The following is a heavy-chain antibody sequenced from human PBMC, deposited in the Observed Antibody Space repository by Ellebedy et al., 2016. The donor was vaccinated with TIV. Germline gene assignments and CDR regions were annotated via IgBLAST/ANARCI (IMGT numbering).Heavy chain of an antibody. Sequence: GGSLRLXXKGSGYSFTSYWIGWVRQMPGKGLEWMGIIYPGDSDTRYSPSFQGQVTISADKSISTAYLQWSSLKASDTAMYYCARSGAYYDILTGYYHDGMDVWGQGTTVTVSS. J-gene: IGHJ6*02. CDR1: GYSFTSYW. D-gene: IGHD3-9*01. V-gene: IGHV5-51*01. CDR3: ARSGAYYDILTGYYHDGMDV. CDR2: IYPGDSDT.